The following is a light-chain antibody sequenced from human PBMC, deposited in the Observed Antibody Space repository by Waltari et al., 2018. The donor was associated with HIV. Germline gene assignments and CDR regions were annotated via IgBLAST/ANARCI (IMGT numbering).Light chain of an antibody. J-gene: IGLJ3*02. CDR1: NLDSES. Sequence: YVLTQPPSLSVAPGETARIPCGGINLDSESVHWYQQTSGQAPVLVMCDDSDRPSGGSVRFSGSNSGGSATLTSRGVAPGDEADYYCQVWDSSSDRPAFGGGTKLAVL. V-gene: IGLV3-21*04. CDR2: DDS. CDR3: QVWDSSSDRPA.